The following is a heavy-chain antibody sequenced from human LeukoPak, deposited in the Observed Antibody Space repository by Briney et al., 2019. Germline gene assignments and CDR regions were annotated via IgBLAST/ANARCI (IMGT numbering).Heavy chain of an antibody. CDR2: ISGSGGST. CDR3: AKSGYCSSSSCPPYYFDY. CDR1: GFTFSSYA. V-gene: IGHV3-23*01. D-gene: IGHD2-2*01. Sequence: GGSLRLSCAASGFTFSSYAMSWVRQAPGKGLEWVAAISGSGGSTYYADSVKGRFTISRDNAQNTLYLQMNSLRAEDTAVYYCAKSGYCSSSSCPPYYFDYWGQGNLVTVSS. J-gene: IGHJ4*02.